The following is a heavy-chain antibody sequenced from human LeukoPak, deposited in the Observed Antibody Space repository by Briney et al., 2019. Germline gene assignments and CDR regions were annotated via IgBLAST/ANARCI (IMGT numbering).Heavy chain of an antibody. D-gene: IGHD1-26*01. CDR2: MNPNSGNT. V-gene: IGHV1-8*03. Sequence: ASVKVSCKASGYTFTSYDINWVRQATGQGLEWMGWMNPNSGNTGYAQKFQGRVTITRNTSISTAYMELSSLRAEDTAVYYCARDPYSGSYGNYYYFMDVWGKGTTVTISS. J-gene: IGHJ6*03. CDR3: ARDPYSGSYGNYYYFMDV. CDR1: GYTFTSYD.